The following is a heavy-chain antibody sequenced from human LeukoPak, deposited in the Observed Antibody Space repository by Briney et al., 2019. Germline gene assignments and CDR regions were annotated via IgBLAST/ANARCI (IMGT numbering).Heavy chain of an antibody. CDR2: IYHDGST. D-gene: IGHD5/OR15-5a*01. CDR1: GVSVSSGSYF. V-gene: IGHV4-61*01. Sequence: SETLSLTCTVSGVSVSSGSYFWSWIRQPPGEGPQWIGYIYHDGSTNYSPSLRSRVSIAVDTSKNQFSLKLSSVTTADTAVYFCATFFDFWFGPWGQGTQVTVSS. J-gene: IGHJ5*02. CDR3: ATFFDFWFGP.